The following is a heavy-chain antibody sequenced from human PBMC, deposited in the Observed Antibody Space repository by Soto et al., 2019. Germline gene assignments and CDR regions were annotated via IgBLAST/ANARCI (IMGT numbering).Heavy chain of an antibody. CDR2: ISSSSSTI. J-gene: IGHJ4*02. CDR1: GFSFSSYS. V-gene: IGHV3-48*01. CDR3: ARGSSWPV. D-gene: IGHD6-13*01. Sequence: GGSLRLSFAASGFSFSSYSMNWVRQAPGKGLEWLSYISSSSSTIYYADSVKGRFTISRDNAQNSLYLQINSLRVEDTAIYYCARGSSWPVWGQGTLVTVSS.